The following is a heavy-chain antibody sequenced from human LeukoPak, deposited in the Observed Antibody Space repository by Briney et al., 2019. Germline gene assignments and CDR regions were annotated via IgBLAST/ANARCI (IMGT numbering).Heavy chain of an antibody. CDR3: ARGGSYLSAFDI. Sequence: PGGSLRLSCTTPGFTFGDYAMNWVRQAPGKGLEWVPYISSSGSTIYYADSVKGRFTLSRDNSKNTLYLQMNSLRAEDTAVYYCARGGSYLSAFDIWGQGTMVTVSS. D-gene: IGHD1-26*01. J-gene: IGHJ3*02. V-gene: IGHV3-48*03. CDR1: GFTFGDYA. CDR2: ISSSGSTI.